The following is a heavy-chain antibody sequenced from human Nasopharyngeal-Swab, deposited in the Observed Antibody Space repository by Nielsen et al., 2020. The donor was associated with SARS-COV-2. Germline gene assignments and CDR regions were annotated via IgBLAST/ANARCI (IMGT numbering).Heavy chain of an antibody. CDR1: GGSISSYY. CDR2: IYYSGNT. CDR3: ARDSTPVYYYYYMDV. V-gene: IGHV4-59*01. D-gene: IGHD2-15*01. Sequence: SETLSLTCTVSGGSISSYYWSWIRQPPGKGLEWIGYIYYSGNTNYNPSLKSRVTISVDTSKNQFSLKLSSVTAADTAVYYCARDSTPVYYYYYMDVWGKGTTVTVSS. J-gene: IGHJ6*03.